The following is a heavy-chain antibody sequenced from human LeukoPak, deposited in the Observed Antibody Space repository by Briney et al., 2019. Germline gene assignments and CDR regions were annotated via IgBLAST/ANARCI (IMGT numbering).Heavy chain of an antibody. V-gene: IGHV3-13*01. CDR3: ARGGGYCSGGSCSHFDY. CDR1: GFTFSSYD. CDR2: IGTAGDT. Sequence: PGGSLRLSCAASGFTFSSYDMHWVRQATGKGLEWVSAIGTAGDTYYPGSVKGRFTISRENAKNSLYLQMNSLRAGDTAVYYCARGGGYCSGGSCSHFDYWGQGTLVTVSS. J-gene: IGHJ4*02. D-gene: IGHD2-15*01.